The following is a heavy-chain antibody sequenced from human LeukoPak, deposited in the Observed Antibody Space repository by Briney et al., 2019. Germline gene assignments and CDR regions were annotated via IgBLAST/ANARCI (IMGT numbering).Heavy chain of an antibody. Sequence: SGGSLRLSCSASGFTFSSSPMHWVRQAPGKGLEYVSAINPSGSYTHCADSVKGRFTISRDNAKNSLYLQMNSLRAEDTAVYYCARDRDGCSGGSCIEYWGQGILVTVSS. J-gene: IGHJ4*02. D-gene: IGHD2-15*01. CDR2: INPSGSYT. CDR3: ARDRDGCSGGSCIEY. CDR1: GFTFSSSP. V-gene: IGHV3-64*04.